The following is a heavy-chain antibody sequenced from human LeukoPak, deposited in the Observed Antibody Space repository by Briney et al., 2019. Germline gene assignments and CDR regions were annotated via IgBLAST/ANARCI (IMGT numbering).Heavy chain of an antibody. Sequence: GGSLRLSCAASGFTFSSYSMNWVRQAPGKGLEWVSSISSSSSYIYYADSVKGRFTISRDNAKNSLYLQMNSLRAEDTAVYYCAGGGSYGIPFDPWGQGTLVTVSS. CDR3: AGGGSYGIPFDP. CDR1: GFTFSSYS. V-gene: IGHV3-21*01. D-gene: IGHD1-26*01. J-gene: IGHJ5*02. CDR2: ISSSSSYI.